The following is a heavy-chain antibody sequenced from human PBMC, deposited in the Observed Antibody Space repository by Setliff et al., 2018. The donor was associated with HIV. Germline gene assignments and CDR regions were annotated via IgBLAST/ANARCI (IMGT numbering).Heavy chain of an antibody. CDR2: IYYTGST. J-gene: IGHJ5*02. D-gene: IGHD2-15*01. CDR1: GGSISSSSYY. Sequence: SETLSLTCTVSGGSISSSSYYWGWIRQPPGKGLEWIGSIYYTGSTYYNPSLKSRVTISVDTSKNQFSLKLYSVTAADTAVYYCARGGASSKYLDPWGQGTLVTVSS. CDR3: ARGGASSKYLDP. V-gene: IGHV4-39*01.